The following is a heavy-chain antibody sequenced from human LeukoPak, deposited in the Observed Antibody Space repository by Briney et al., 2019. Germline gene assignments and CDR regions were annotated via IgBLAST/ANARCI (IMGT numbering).Heavy chain of an antibody. CDR3: ARQFLLRYFVSP. J-gene: IGHJ5*02. V-gene: IGHV4-39*01. CDR2: IYYSGST. D-gene: IGHD3-9*01. CDR1: GGSISSSSYY. Sequence: SETLSLTCTVSGGSISSSSYYWGWIRQPPGKGLEWIGSIYYSGSTYYNPSLKSRVTISVDTSKNQFSLKLSSVTAADTAVYYCARQFLLRYFVSPWGQGTLVTVSS.